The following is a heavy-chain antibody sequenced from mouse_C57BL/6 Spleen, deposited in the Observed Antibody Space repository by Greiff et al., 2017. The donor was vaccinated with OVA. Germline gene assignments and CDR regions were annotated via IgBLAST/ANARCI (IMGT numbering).Heavy chain of an antibody. CDR2: INPSNGGT. V-gene: IGHV1-53*01. Sequence: VQLQQPGTELVKPGASVKLSCKASGYTFTSYWMHWVKQRPGQGLEWIGNINPSNGGTNYNEKFKSQATLTVDKSSSTAYMQLSSLTSEDSAVYYCARSTYYSNYEGYYYAMDYWGQGTSVTVSS. J-gene: IGHJ4*01. CDR1: GYTFTSYW. D-gene: IGHD2-5*01. CDR3: ARSTYYSNYEGYYYAMDY.